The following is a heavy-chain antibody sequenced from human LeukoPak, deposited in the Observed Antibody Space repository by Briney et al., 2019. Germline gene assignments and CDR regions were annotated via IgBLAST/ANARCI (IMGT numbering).Heavy chain of an antibody. CDR1: GGSIISYY. D-gene: IGHD3-22*01. Sequence: SETLSLTCTVSGGSIISYYWSWIRQPPGKGLEWIGYIYYSGSTNYNPSLKSRVTISVDTSKNQFSLKLSSVTAADTAVYYCARGEYYYDSSGYYPFDYWGQGTLVTVSS. V-gene: IGHV4-59*01. J-gene: IGHJ4*02. CDR3: ARGEYYYDSSGYYPFDY. CDR2: IYYSGST.